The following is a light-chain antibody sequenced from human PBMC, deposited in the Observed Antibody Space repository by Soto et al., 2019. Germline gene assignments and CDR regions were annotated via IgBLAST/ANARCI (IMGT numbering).Light chain of an antibody. Sequence: QSVLNQPPSASGTPGQRVTISCSGSISNIGSNFIYWYQQLPGTAPKLLIYRNNERPSGVPDRFSGSKSGTSASLAISGLRSEDEADYHCAAWDDSLSGVVFGGGTKLTVL. J-gene: IGLJ2*01. CDR3: AAWDDSLSGVV. CDR1: ISNIGSNF. CDR2: RNN. V-gene: IGLV1-47*01.